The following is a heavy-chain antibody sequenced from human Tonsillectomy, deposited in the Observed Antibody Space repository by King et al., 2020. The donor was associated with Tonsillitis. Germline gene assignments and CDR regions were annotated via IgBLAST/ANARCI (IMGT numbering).Heavy chain of an antibody. CDR3: AKDGIALSDWYFDL. J-gene: IGHJ2*01. CDR1: GFTFSNYG. Sequence: VQLVESGGGVVQPGRSLRLSCAASGFTFSNYGMHWVRQAPGKGLEWVALIAYDASYKNYADSVKGRFAISRDNSKNTLYLEMNSLRVEDTAVYYCAKDGIALSDWYFDLWGRGTLVTVSS. CDR2: IAYDASYK. D-gene: IGHD3-16*02. V-gene: IGHV3-30*18.